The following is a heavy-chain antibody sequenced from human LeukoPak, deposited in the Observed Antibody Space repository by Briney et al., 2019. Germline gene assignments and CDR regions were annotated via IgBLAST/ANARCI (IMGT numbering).Heavy chain of an antibody. CDR1: GYPLTELA. D-gene: IGHD6-13*01. Sequence: ASVKVSCKVSGYPLTELAIHWVRQTPGKGLEWMGGFDPEDGETIYAQKFQGRVTMTEDTSTDTAYMELSSLRSEDTAVYYCATVRYSSSWYLGSPDAFDIWGQGTMVTVSS. CDR2: FDPEDGET. CDR3: ATVRYSSSWYLGSPDAFDI. J-gene: IGHJ3*02. V-gene: IGHV1-24*01.